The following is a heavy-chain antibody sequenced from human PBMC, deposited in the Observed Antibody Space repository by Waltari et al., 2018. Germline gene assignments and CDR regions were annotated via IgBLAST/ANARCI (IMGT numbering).Heavy chain of an antibody. CDR2: ISSSSSYI. D-gene: IGHD6-6*01. V-gene: IGHV3-21*01. CDR3: AREKQLAIDY. Sequence: EVQLVESGGGLVKHGGSLRLSCAASGFPFSSYSMHWVRQAPGKGLEWVSSISSSSSYIYYADSVKGRFTISRDNAKNSLYLQMNSLRAEDTAVYYCAREKQLAIDYWGQGTLVTVSS. J-gene: IGHJ4*02. CDR1: GFPFSSYS.